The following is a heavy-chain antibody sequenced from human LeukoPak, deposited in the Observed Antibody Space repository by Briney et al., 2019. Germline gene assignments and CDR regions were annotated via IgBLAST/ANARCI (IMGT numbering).Heavy chain of an antibody. Sequence: PSETLSLTCAVYGGSFSGYYWSWIRQPPGKGLEWIGEINHSGSTNYNPSLKSRVTTSVDTSKNQFSLKLSSVTAADTAVYYCARGRGSGVLRRFDPWGQGTLVTVSS. CDR2: INHSGST. CDR1: GGSFSGYY. CDR3: ARGRGSGVLRRFDP. J-gene: IGHJ5*02. V-gene: IGHV4-34*01. D-gene: IGHD3-9*01.